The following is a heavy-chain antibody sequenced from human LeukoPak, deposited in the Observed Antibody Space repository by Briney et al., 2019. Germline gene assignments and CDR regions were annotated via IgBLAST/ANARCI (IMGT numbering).Heavy chain of an antibody. CDR1: GFTVSSNY. Sequence: GGSLRLSCAASGFTVSSNYMSWVRQAPGKGLEWVSVIYSGGSTYYADSVKGRFTISRDNSENTLYLQMNSLRAEDTAVYYCARDPDYYYDSSGYYLAYWGQGTLVTVSS. CDR2: IYSGGST. V-gene: IGHV3-53*01. D-gene: IGHD3-22*01. J-gene: IGHJ4*02. CDR3: ARDPDYYYDSSGYYLAY.